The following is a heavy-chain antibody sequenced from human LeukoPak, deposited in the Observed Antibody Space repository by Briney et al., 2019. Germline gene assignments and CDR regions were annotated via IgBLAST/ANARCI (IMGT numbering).Heavy chain of an antibody. CDR1: GGSFSGYY. CDR2: INHSGST. V-gene: IGHV4-34*01. CDR3: ARYCGGDCYYYFDY. D-gene: IGHD2-21*02. J-gene: IGHJ4*02. Sequence: SETLSLTCAVYGGSFSGYYWSWIRQPPGKGLEWIGEINHSGSTNYNPSLKSRVTISVDTSKNQFSLKLSSVTAADTAVYYCARYCGGDCYYYFDYWGQGTLVTVSS.